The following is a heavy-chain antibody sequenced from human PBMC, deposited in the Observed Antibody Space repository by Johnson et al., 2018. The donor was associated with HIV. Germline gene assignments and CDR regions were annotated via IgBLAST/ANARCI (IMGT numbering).Heavy chain of an antibody. CDR1: GFTFSSYG. V-gene: IGHV3-33*06. J-gene: IGHJ3*02. CDR2: IWYDGSNK. D-gene: IGHD1-26*01. CDR3: AKDDLGASGAFDI. Sequence: QVQLVESGGGVVQPGRSLRLSCAASGFTFSSYGMHWVRQAPGKGLEWVAVIWYDGSNKYYADSVKGRFTISRDNSKNTLYLQMNSLRAEDTAVYYCAKDDLGASGAFDIWDQGTMVTVSS.